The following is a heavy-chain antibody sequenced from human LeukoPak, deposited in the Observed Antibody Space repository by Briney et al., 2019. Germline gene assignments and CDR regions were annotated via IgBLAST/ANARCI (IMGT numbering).Heavy chain of an antibody. CDR1: GFSFSSSW. D-gene: IGHD5-18*01. CDR3: ARGKYSYGPFDY. Sequence: GGSLRLSCAASGFSFSSSWMHWVRQAPGKGLVWVSRINSDGTSTSYADSVKGRFTISRDSAKNTLYLQMNSLRADDTAVYYCARGKYSYGPFDYWGQGTLVTVSS. V-gene: IGHV3-74*01. J-gene: IGHJ4*02. CDR2: INSDGTST.